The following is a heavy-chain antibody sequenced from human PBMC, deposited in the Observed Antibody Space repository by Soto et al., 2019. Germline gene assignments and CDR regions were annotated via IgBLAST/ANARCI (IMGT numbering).Heavy chain of an antibody. CDR1: GYTFTSHD. Sequence: GASVKVSCKASGYTFTSHDINWVRQATGQGLEWMGWMNPNSGNTGYAQKFQGRVTMTRNTSISTAYMELSSLRSEDTAVYYCARGVVGGYCTNGVCYGDYYYYYYIDVWGKGTTVTVSS. D-gene: IGHD2-8*01. CDR2: MNPNSGNT. J-gene: IGHJ6*03. CDR3: ARGVVGGYCTNGVCYGDYYYYYYIDV. V-gene: IGHV1-8*01.